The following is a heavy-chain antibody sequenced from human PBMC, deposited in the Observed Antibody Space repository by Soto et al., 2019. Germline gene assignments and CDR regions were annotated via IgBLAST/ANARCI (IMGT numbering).Heavy chain of an antibody. D-gene: IGHD3-9*01. CDR2: INAGNGNT. CDR1: GYTFTSYA. V-gene: IGHV1-3*01. Sequence: GASVKVSCKASGYTFTSYAMYWVRQAPGQRLEWMGWINAGNGNTKYSQKLQGRVTITRDTSASTAYMELSSLSSEDTAVFYCARGRYYDILTAYSEGENSFDPWGQGTLVTVSS. CDR3: ARGRYYDILTAYSEGENSFDP. J-gene: IGHJ5*02.